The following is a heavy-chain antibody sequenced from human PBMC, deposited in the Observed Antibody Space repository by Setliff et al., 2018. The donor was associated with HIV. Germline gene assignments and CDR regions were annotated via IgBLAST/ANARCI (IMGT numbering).Heavy chain of an antibody. V-gene: IGHV1-3*01. Sequence: GASVKVSCKASGYGLIAYAMNWVRQAPGQRPEWMGWINPGNGNTKYSQKFQGRVTITRVTSASTVYMELSGLRSEDTAVYYCARDLSIDSSGYPRIGYSYMDVWGKGTTVTV. J-gene: IGHJ6*03. CDR3: ARDLSIDSSGYPRIGYSYMDV. CDR2: INPGNGNT. D-gene: IGHD3-22*01. CDR1: GYGLIAYA.